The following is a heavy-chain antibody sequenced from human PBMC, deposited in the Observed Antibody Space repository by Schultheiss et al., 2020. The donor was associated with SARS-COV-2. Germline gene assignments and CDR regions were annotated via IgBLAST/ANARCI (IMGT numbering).Heavy chain of an antibody. Sequence: ASVKVSCKASGYTFTSYYMHWVRQAPGQGLEWMGWINPNSGGTNYAQKFQGWVTMTRDTSISTAYMELSRLRSDDTAVYYCARDQIEYSSFVDYWGQGTLVTVSS. V-gene: IGHV1-2*04. CDR1: GYTFTSYY. J-gene: IGHJ4*02. CDR3: ARDQIEYSSFVDY. D-gene: IGHD6-6*01. CDR2: INPNSGGT.